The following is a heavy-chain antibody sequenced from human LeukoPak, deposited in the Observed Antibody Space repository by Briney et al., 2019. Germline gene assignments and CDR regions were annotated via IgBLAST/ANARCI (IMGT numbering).Heavy chain of an antibody. CDR3: AKKSRATSPPIR. CDR1: GFTFTNYA. CDR2: ITGSGDST. V-gene: IGHV3-23*01. J-gene: IGHJ4*02. D-gene: IGHD1-14*01. Sequence: SGGSLRLSCAASGFTFTNYAMSWVRQAPGKGLEWVSGITGSGDSTYYADSVSGRFTISIDNSKNTLFLQMNSLRAEDTALYYCAKKSRATSPPIRWGQGTLVTVSS.